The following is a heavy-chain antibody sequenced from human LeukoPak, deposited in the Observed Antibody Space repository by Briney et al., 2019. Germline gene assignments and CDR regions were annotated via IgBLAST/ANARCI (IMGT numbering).Heavy chain of an antibody. V-gene: IGHV3-7*01. J-gene: IGHJ3*02. CDR1: GFTVNNNH. Sequence: GGSLRLSCAASGFTVNNNHMNWVRQAPGKGLEWVANIKQDGREKYYVDSVKGRFTISRDNAKNSLYLQMNSLRAEDTAVYYCAREGIPYYYGSGSSPPYAFDIGGEGTMVTVSS. CDR3: AREGIPYYYGSGSSPPYAFDI. D-gene: IGHD3-10*01. CDR2: IKQDGREK.